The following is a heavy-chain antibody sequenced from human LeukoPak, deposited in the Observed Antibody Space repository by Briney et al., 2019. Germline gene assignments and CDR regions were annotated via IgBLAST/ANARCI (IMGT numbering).Heavy chain of an antibody. J-gene: IGHJ3*02. CDR1: GFTFSVYS. CDR2: ISSSGTYV. CDR3: ARGVVIDI. Sequence: GGSLRHSCAAPGFTFSVYSMNSVRQAPGKGLEWVSSISSSGTYVYYADSVKGRFTISRDNAKNSLSLQMNSLRADDAAVYYCARGVVIDIWGQGTMVTVSS. V-gene: IGHV3-21*01. D-gene: IGHD3-22*01.